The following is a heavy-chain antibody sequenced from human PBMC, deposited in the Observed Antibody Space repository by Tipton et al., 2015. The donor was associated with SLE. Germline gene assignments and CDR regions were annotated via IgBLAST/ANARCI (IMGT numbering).Heavy chain of an antibody. D-gene: IGHD6-19*01. Sequence: SLRLSCAASGFTFSNYWLHWVRQAPGKGMVWVSRIHTDGSSTNYADSVKGRFTISRDNAKNTLYLLMNSLRAEDTAVYYCAKDRTRIGVAGTLDYWGQGTLVTVSS. V-gene: IGHV3-74*01. CDR1: GFTFSNYW. CDR3: AKDRTRIGVAGTLDY. J-gene: IGHJ4*02. CDR2: IHTDGSST.